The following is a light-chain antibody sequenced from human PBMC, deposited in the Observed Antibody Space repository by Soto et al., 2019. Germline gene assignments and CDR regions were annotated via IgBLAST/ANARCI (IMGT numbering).Light chain of an antibody. Sequence: DIQMTQSPSSLSASVGDRVTITCRARQSISTYLHWYQKKPGRAPKLLIFAATSLQSGVPSRFSSSESGTGFTITISSLQHEDFATYYCQQTYSTPYTFGQGTKLEIK. CDR3: QQTYSTPYT. J-gene: IGKJ2*01. CDR2: AAT. V-gene: IGKV1-39*01. CDR1: QSISTY.